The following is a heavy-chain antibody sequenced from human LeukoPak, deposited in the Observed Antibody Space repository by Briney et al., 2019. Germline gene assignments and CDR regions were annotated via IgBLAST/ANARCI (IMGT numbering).Heavy chain of an antibody. CDR2: IWYDGSNK. J-gene: IGHJ4*02. D-gene: IGHD2-21*02. V-gene: IGHV3-33*01. CDR3: ARGVVVTAIQNYFDY. CDR1: GFTFSSYG. Sequence: GGSLRLSCAASGFTFSSYGMHWVRQAPGKGLEWGAVIWYDGSNKYYADSVKGRFTISRDNSKNTLYLQMNSLRAEDTAVYYCARGVVVTAIQNYFDYGGQGTLVTVSS.